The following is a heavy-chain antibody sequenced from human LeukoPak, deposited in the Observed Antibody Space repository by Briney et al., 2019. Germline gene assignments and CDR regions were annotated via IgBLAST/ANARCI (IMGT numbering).Heavy chain of an antibody. CDR3: ATDRKVGTWDPRFNY. J-gene: IGHJ4*02. V-gene: IGHV3-7*01. CDR2: IRQDYYQK. CDR1: VFTFSDCW. Sequence: GGSLRLSCSPSVFTFSDCWMIWVRQAPGKGLEWVANIRQDYYQKNCVDSVKGRFIMCRDNDKFSLYLQMRSLRAEDTAVYYCATDRKVGTWDPRFNYWGEGTLVTVS. D-gene: IGHD4-23*01.